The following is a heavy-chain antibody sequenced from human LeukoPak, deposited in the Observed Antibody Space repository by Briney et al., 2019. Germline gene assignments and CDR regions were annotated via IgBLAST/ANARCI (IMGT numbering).Heavy chain of an antibody. V-gene: IGHV4-4*07. CDR1: GGSISIYY. J-gene: IGHJ4*02. CDR2: IYTSGST. CDR3: AIGGGSGWLFDY. Sequence: PSETLSLTCTVSGGSISIYYWSWIRQPAGKGLEWIGRIYTSGSTNYNPSLKSRVTISVDKSKNQFSLKLSTVTAAATAVYYCAIGGGSGWLFDYWGQGTLVTVSS. D-gene: IGHD6-19*01.